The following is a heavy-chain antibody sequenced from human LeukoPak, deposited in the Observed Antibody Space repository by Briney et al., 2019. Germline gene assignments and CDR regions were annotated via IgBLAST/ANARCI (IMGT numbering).Heavy chain of an antibody. J-gene: IGHJ4*02. CDR2: IKSKADGETT. D-gene: IGHD3-10*01. V-gene: IGHV3-15*01. Sequence: KPGGSLRLSCAASGFTFTHAWMTWVRQAPGKGLEWVGRIKSKADGETTDYAAPVKGRFFMSRDDSEATLYLQMNYLETEDTAVYYCTTDLGITMIRGVIVSWGQGTLVTVS. CDR1: GFTFTHAW. CDR3: TTDLGITMIRGVIVS.